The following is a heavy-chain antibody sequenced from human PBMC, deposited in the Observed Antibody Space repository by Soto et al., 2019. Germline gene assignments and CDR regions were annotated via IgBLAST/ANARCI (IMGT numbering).Heavy chain of an antibody. J-gene: IGHJ3*02. CDR3: ARVPGYYDSSGYYNAFDI. V-gene: IGHV1-2*02. CDR2: INPNSGGT. D-gene: IGHD3-22*01. Sequence: ASVKVSCKASGYTFTGYYMHWVRQAPGQGLEWMGWINPNSGGTNYAQKFQGRVTMTRDTPISTAYMELSRLRSDDTAVYYCARVPGYYDSSGYYNAFDIWGQGTMVTVSS. CDR1: GYTFTGYY.